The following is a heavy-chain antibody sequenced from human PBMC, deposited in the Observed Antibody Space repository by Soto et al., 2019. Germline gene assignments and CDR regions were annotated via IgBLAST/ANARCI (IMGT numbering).Heavy chain of an antibody. J-gene: IGHJ6*02. D-gene: IGHD4-17*01. Sequence: GASVKVSCKASGYTFTSYYMHWVRQAPGQGLEWMGIINPSGGSTSYAQKFQGRVTMTRDTSTSTVYMELSSLRSEDTAVYYCARDDYGDYRYYYYGMDVWGQGTTVTVSS. CDR2: INPSGGST. CDR3: ARDDYGDYRYYYYGMDV. CDR1: GYTFTSYY. V-gene: IGHV1-46*01.